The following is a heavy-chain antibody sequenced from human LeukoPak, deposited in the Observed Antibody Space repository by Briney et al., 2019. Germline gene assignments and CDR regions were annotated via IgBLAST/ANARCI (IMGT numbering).Heavy chain of an antibody. Sequence: GGSLRLSCAASGFRFDVHDIHWVRQIPGKGLEWVSGISWNGGPARYADSVKGRFNISRDDAKKSLYLEMNSLRAEDTALHYCARVQQYDVFDYWGQGTQVIVSS. D-gene: IGHD3-16*01. CDR2: ISWNGGPA. CDR1: GFRFDVHD. V-gene: IGHV3-20*04. J-gene: IGHJ4*02. CDR3: ARVQQYDVFDY.